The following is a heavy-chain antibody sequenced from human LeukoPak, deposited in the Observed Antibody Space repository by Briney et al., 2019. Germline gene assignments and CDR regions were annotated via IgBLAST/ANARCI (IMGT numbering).Heavy chain of an antibody. D-gene: IGHD1-26*01. CDR1: GFTFSSYA. CDR3: AKDLAWEPLAAGY. J-gene: IGHJ4*02. CDR2: ISYDGSNK. V-gene: IGHV3-30-3*01. Sequence: QPGGSLRLSCAASGFTFSSYAMHWVRQAPGKGLEWVAVISYDGSNKYYADSVKGRFTISRDNSKNTLYLQMNSLRAEDTAVYYCAKDLAWEPLAAGYWGQGTLVTVSS.